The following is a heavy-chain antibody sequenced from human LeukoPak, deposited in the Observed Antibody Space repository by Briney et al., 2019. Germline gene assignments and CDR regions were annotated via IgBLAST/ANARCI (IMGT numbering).Heavy chain of an antibody. CDR2: INHSGST. CDR3: ARLGRTAMDGDY. J-gene: IGHJ4*02. D-gene: IGHD5-18*01. Sequence: SETLSLTCAVYGGSFSGYYWSWIRQPPGKGLEWIGEINHSGSTNYNPSLKSRVTISVDTSKNQFSLKLSSVTAADTAVYYCARLGRTAMDGDYWGQGTLVTVSS. CDR1: GGSFSGYY. V-gene: IGHV4-34*01.